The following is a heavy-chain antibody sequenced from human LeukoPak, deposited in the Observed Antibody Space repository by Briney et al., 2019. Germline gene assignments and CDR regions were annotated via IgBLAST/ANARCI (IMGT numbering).Heavy chain of an antibody. CDR2: IYTSGST. V-gene: IGHV4-4*07. D-gene: IGHD6-19*01. J-gene: IGHJ5*02. CDR1: GGSISSYY. CDR3: AREGAVAEYYWFDP. Sequence: SETLSLTCTVSGGSISSYYWSWIRQPAGKGLEWIGRIYTSGSTNYNPSLKSRVTMSVDTSKNQFSLKLSSVTAADTAVYYCAREGAVAEYYWFDPWGQGTLVTVSS.